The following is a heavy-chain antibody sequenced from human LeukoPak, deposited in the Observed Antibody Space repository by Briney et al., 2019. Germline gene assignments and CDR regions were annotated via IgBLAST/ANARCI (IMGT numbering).Heavy chain of an antibody. J-gene: IGHJ4*02. D-gene: IGHD3-16*01. Sequence: PGGSLRLSCAASGFTFSRYSMNWVRQAPGKGLEWVSSISSSSSYRYYADSVKGRFTISRHNPKNSLHVHMHSLRAEDTAVYYCMSYAGRSDDSWGQGALVTVSS. CDR3: MSYAGRSDDS. V-gene: IGHV3-21*01. CDR1: GFTFSRYS. CDR2: ISSSSSYR.